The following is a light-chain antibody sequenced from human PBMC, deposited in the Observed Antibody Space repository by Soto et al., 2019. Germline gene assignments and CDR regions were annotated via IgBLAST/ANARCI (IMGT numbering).Light chain of an antibody. CDR2: GTS. V-gene: IGLV1-40*02. CDR1: ASNIGANYD. J-gene: IGLJ3*02. CDR3: QSYDFTLGAFWV. Sequence: QYAVTQPPSVSGALGQRVTISCTGGASNIGANYDVHWYQQLPGTAPKLLIYGTSNRPSGVPDRFSGSKSGTSASLAITGLQAEDEAHYFCQSYDFTLGAFWVFGGGTKVTVL.